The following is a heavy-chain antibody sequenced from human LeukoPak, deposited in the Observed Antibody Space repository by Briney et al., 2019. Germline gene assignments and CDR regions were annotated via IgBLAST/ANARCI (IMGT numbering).Heavy chain of an antibody. CDR1: GFTLSNSA. D-gene: IGHD5-24*01. V-gene: IGHV3-23*01. CDR2: ISGSGSGGST. J-gene: IGHJ4*02. Sequence: PGGSLRLSCAASGFTLSNSAMSWVRQAPGKGLEWVSNISGSGSGGSTYYADSVKGRFTISRDNSKNTLYLQMNSLRAADTAVYYCAKSGYNRFDFWGQGTLVTVSS. CDR3: AKSGYNRFDF.